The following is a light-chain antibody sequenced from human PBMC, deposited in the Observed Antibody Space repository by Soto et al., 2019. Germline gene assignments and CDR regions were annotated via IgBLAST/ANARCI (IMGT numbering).Light chain of an antibody. CDR3: SSYTTAYFYV. CDR1: NSDIGAYNY. V-gene: IGLV2-14*01. CDR2: GVT. Sequence: SVLTQPASVSGSPGQSITISCTGSNSDIGAYNYVSWYQQHPGKAPKLIIHGVTNRPSGVSHRFSGSKSDSTASLTISGLQAEDEGDYYCSSYTTAYFYVFGTGTKVTVL. J-gene: IGLJ1*01.